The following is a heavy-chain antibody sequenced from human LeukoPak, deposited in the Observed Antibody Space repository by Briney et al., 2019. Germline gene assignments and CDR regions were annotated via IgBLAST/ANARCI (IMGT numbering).Heavy chain of an antibody. J-gene: IGHJ4*02. CDR3: ARDSVVGVATWDY. CDR1: GGSFSGYY. D-gene: IGHD2-15*01. CDR2: INHSGST. V-gene: IGHV4-34*01. Sequence: SETLSLTCAVYGGSFSGYYWSWIRQPPGKGLEWIGEINHSGSTNYNPSLKSRVTISVDTSKNQFSLKLSSVTAADTAFYYCARDSVVGVATWDYWGQGTLVTVSS.